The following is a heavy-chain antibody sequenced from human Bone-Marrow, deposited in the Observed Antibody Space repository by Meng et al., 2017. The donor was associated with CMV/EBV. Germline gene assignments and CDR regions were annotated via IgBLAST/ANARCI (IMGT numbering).Heavy chain of an antibody. CDR2: IYYSGST. CDR3: ARGAYYYDSPHDAFDI. D-gene: IGHD3-22*01. Sequence: SETLSLTCTVSGGSVSSGSYYWSWIRQPPGKGLEWIGYIYYSGSTNYNPSLKSRVTISVDTSKNQFSLKLSSVTAADTAVYYCARGAYYYDSPHDAFDIWGQGTMVTVSS. J-gene: IGHJ3*02. CDR1: GGSVSSGSYY. V-gene: IGHV4-61*01.